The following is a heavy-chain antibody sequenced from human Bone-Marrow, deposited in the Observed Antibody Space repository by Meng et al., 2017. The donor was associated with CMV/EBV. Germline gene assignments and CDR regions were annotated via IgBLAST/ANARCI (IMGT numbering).Heavy chain of an antibody. D-gene: IGHD2-2*01. V-gene: IGHV1-69*10. CDR3: ASGDIVVVPAAIEYYYYGMDV. CDR1: GGTFSSYA. CDR2: IIPILGIA. Sequence: SVKVSCKASGGTFSSYAISWVRQAPGQGPEWMGGIIPILGIANYAQKFQGRVTITADKSTSTAYMELSSLRSEDTAVYYCASGDIVVVPAAIEYYYYGMDVWGQGTTVTVSS. J-gene: IGHJ6*02.